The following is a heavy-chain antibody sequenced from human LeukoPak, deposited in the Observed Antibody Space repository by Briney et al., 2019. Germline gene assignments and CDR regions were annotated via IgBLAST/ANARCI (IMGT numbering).Heavy chain of an antibody. CDR3: ARGEQQLVPYYYYYMDV. Sequence: ASVKVSCKASGYTFTSYDINWVRQATGQGLEWMGWMNPNSGNTGYAQKFQGRVTMIRNTSISTAYMELSSLRSEDTAVYYCARGEQQLVPYYYYYMDVWGKGTAVTVSS. V-gene: IGHV1-8*01. CDR2: MNPNSGNT. J-gene: IGHJ6*03. CDR1: GYTFTSYD. D-gene: IGHD6-13*01.